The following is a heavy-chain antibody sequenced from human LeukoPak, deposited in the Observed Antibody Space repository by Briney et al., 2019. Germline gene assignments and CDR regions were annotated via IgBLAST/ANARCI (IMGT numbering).Heavy chain of an antibody. CDR1: GYTFTNYG. V-gene: IGHV1-18*01. CDR3: ARGYGDYVGGFDY. D-gene: IGHD4-17*01. CDR2: IGAYNGNT. J-gene: IGHJ4*02. Sequence: ASVKVSCKSSGYTFTNYGITWVRQAPGQGLEWRGWIGAYNGNTNYAQRLQDRVTMTRDTSTNTAYLELRSLGPDDTAVYYCARGYGDYVGGFDYWGQGTLVTVSS.